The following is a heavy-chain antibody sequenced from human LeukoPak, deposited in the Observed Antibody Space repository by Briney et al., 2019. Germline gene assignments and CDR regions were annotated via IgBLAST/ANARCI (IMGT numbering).Heavy chain of an antibody. CDR1: GYTFTGYY. CDR2: INPNSGGT. CDR3: ARQSYSYYGSGSYDNWFDP. D-gene: IGHD3-10*01. J-gene: IGHJ5*02. V-gene: IGHV1-2*02. Sequence: GASVKVSCKASGYTFTGYYMHWVRQAPGQGLEWMGWINPNSGGTNYAQKFQGRVTMTRDTSISTAYMELSRLRSDDTAVYYCARQSYSYYGSGSYDNWFDPWGQGTLVTVSS.